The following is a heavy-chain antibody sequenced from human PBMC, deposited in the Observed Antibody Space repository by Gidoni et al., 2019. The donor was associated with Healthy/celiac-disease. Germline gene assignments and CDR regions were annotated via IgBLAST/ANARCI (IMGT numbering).Heavy chain of an antibody. CDR3: AKDRRWLQLGFPIFEHDY. Sequence: EVQLLESGGGLVQPGGSLRLSCAASGFTFSSYAMSWVRQAPGKGLGWGSAISGSGGSTYYADSVKGRFTISRDNSKNTLYLQMNSLRAEDTAVYYYAKDRRWLQLGFPIFEHDYWGQGTLVTVSS. V-gene: IGHV3-23*01. J-gene: IGHJ4*02. CDR2: ISGSGGST. CDR1: GFTFSSYA. D-gene: IGHD5-12*01.